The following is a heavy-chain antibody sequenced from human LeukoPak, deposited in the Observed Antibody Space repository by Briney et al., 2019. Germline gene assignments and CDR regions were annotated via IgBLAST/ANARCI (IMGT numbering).Heavy chain of an antibody. D-gene: IGHD2-15*01. CDR2: IKEDGSEK. Sequence: GGSLRLSCAGSGFMFSNYWMTWVRQAPGKGLEWVANIKEDGSEKYYVDSMKGRFTISRDNAKNSLYLQMNSLRAEDTAVYYCARERAIGGSCYDYWGQGTLVTVSS. J-gene: IGHJ4*02. CDR3: ARERAIGGSCYDY. V-gene: IGHV3-7*01. CDR1: GFMFSNYW.